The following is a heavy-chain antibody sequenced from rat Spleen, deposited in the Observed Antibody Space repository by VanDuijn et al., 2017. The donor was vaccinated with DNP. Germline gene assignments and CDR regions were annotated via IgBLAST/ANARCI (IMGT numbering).Heavy chain of an antibody. CDR1: GFTFSDYN. V-gene: IGHV5-7*01. CDR3: ARPDY. J-gene: IGHJ2*01. CDR2: ISDDGLST. Sequence: EVQLVESGGGLVQPGRSLKLSCVASGFTFSDYNMVWVRQAPKEGLEWVATISDDGLSTYYRDSVKGRFTISRDNAKSTLYLQIDSLRSEDTATYYCARPDYWGQGVMVTVSA.